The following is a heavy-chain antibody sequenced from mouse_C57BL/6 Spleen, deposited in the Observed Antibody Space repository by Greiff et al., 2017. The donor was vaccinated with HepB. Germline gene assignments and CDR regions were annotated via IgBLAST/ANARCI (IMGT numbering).Heavy chain of an antibody. CDR2: ILPGRGST. Sequence: QVQLQQSGAELMKPGASVKLSCKATGYTFTGYWIEWVKQRPGHGLEWIGEILPGRGSTNYNEKFKGKATFTADTSSNTAYMQLSSLTTEDSAIYYCARRDEGYYVRYFDGWGTGTTVTVSS. CDR3: ARRDEGYYVRYFDG. J-gene: IGHJ1*03. V-gene: IGHV1-9*01. D-gene: IGHD2-3*01. CDR1: GYTFTGYW.